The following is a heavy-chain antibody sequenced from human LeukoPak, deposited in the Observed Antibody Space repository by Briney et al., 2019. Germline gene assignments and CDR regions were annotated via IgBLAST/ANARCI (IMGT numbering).Heavy chain of an antibody. V-gene: IGHV3-15*01. J-gene: IGHJ4*02. CDR3: TTRLRYFDWTIYDFDY. D-gene: IGHD3-9*01. CDR2: IKSKTDGGTT. Sequence: SLRLSCAASGFTFNSYAVHWVRQAPGKGLEWVGRIKSKTDGGTTDYAAPVKGRFTISRDDSKNTLYLQMNSLKTEDTAVYYCTTRLRYFDWTIYDFDYWGQGTLVTVSS. CDR1: GFTFNSYA.